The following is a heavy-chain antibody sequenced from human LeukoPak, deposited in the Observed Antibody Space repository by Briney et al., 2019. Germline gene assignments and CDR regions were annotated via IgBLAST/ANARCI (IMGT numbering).Heavy chain of an antibody. CDR2: ISGSGGST. CDR3: AKPGRIMVRGVIRWFDP. V-gene: IGHV3-23*01. CDR1: GFTFSSYA. Sequence: GGSLRLSCAASGFTFSSYAMSWVRQAPGKGLEWVSAISGSGGSTYYADSVKGRFTISRDNSKNTLYLQMNSLRAEDTAVYYCAKPGRIMVRGVIRWFDPWGQGTLVTVSP. J-gene: IGHJ5*02. D-gene: IGHD3-10*01.